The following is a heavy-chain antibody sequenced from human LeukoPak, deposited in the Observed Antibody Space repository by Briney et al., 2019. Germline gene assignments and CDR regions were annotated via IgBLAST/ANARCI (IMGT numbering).Heavy chain of an antibody. V-gene: IGHV1-8*01. D-gene: IGHD2/OR15-2a*01. J-gene: IGHJ4*02. Sequence: GASVKVSCRVSGYTFTNYDINWVRQATGQGLEWMGWMNPDSANTGYAQKFQGRVTMTRDTSINTAYMELTSLSSEDTAVYYCARSGFSNTFPLDYWGQGTLVTVSS. CDR1: GYTFTNYD. CDR3: ARSGFSNTFPLDY. CDR2: MNPDSANT.